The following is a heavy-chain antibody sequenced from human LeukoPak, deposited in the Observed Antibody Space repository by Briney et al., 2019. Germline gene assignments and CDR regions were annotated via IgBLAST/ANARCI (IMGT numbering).Heavy chain of an antibody. CDR1: GFKFSSNS. Sequence: GGSLRLSCAASGFKFSSNSMNWVRQAPGKGLEWVSFISTSSSYIYYADSVKGRFTISRDNAKNSLYLQMNSLRAEDTAVYYCARVYPPGTYYYDSSGYSNDYWGQGALVTVSS. J-gene: IGHJ4*02. D-gene: IGHD3-22*01. CDR3: ARVYPPGTYYYDSSGYSNDY. CDR2: ISTSSSYI. V-gene: IGHV3-21*01.